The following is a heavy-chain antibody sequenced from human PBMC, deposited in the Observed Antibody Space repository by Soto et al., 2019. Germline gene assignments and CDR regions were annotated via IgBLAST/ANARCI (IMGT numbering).Heavy chain of an antibody. V-gene: IGHV3-48*02. D-gene: IGHD4-17*01. CDR2: ISSSSSTI. Sequence: GGSLRLSCAASGFTFSSYSMNWVRQAPGKGLEWVSYISSSSSTIYYADSVKGRFTISRDNAKNSLYLQMNSLRDEDTAVYYCARAATNDYGGNSRWENYGMDVWGQGTTVTVSS. J-gene: IGHJ6*02. CDR1: GFTFSSYS. CDR3: ARAATNDYGGNSRWENYGMDV.